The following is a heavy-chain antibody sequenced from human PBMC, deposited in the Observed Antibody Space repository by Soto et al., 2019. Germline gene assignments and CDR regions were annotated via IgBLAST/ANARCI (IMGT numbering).Heavy chain of an antibody. Sequence: QVQLVQSGAEVKKPGSSVKVSCKASGGTFSSYAISWVRQAPGQGREWMGGIIPIFGTANYAQKFQGRVTITADESTSTAYMELSSLRSEDTAVYYCARQITTVTTSWFDPWGQGTLVTVSS. CDR1: GGTFSSYA. D-gene: IGHD4-17*01. V-gene: IGHV1-69*01. J-gene: IGHJ5*02. CDR3: ARQITTVTTSWFDP. CDR2: IIPIFGTA.